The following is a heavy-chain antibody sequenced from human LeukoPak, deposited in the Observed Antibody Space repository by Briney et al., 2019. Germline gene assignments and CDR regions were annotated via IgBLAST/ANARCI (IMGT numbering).Heavy chain of an antibody. V-gene: IGHV3-21*01. CDR3: ARDAAGNIGY. CDR1: GFTFSTYN. CDR2: ISSSSSYM. D-gene: IGHD6-19*01. J-gene: IGHJ4*02. Sequence: GGSPRLSCAASGFTFSTYNMNWVRQPPGKGLEWVSSISSSSSYMYYADSVKGRFTISRDNAKNSLYLQMNSLRAEDTAVYYCARDAAGNIGYWGQGTLVTVSS.